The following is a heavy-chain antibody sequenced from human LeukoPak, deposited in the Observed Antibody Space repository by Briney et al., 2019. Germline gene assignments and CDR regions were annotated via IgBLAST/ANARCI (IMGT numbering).Heavy chain of an antibody. Sequence: GGSLRLSCAASGFTFSSYSMNWVRQAPGKGLEWVSSISSSSSYIYYADSVKGRFTISRDNAKNSLYLQMNSLRAEDTAIYYCAKTRIAVTGRVFYMDVWGKGTTVTIS. V-gene: IGHV3-21*04. CDR1: GFTFSSYS. CDR2: ISSSSSYI. CDR3: AKTRIAVTGRVFYMDV. D-gene: IGHD6-19*01. J-gene: IGHJ6*03.